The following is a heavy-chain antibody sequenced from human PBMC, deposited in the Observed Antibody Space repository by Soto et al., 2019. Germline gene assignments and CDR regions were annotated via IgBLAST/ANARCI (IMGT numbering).Heavy chain of an antibody. CDR2: VNPIVSMS. Sequence: QVQLVQSGAEVKRPGSSVKVSCKASGDTFNFYSFNWVRQAPGLGLEWMGRVNPIVSMSNYAQKFQGRVTMTADKSTSTAYMELSSLRSEDTAIYYCASSYGSGYRAFDYWGQGDLVTVSS. CDR3: ASSYGSGYRAFDY. CDR1: GDTFNFYS. D-gene: IGHD3-10*01. J-gene: IGHJ4*02. V-gene: IGHV1-69*02.